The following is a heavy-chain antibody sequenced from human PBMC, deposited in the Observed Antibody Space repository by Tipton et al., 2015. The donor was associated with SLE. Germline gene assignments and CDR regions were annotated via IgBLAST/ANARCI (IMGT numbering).Heavy chain of an antibody. J-gene: IGHJ4*02. CDR2: IHYNRDT. CDR1: GASVSSHY. Sequence: TLSLTCTVSGASVSSHYWNWIRQTPGKGLEWIGYIHYNRDTNYHPSLKSRVTISVDTSKNQFSLKLSSVTAADTAVYYCARMEGMITYGGIAGLWGQGTVVTVSS. D-gene: IGHD3-16*01. CDR3: ARMEGMITYGGIAGL. V-gene: IGHV4-59*08.